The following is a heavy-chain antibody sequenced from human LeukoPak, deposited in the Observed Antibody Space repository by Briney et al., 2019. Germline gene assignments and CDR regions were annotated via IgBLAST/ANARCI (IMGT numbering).Heavy chain of an antibody. CDR3: ARRWRGGWYDY. J-gene: IGHJ4*02. CDR1: GYTFTSYW. CDR2: IYPGDSDI. V-gene: IGHV5-51*01. Sequence: GESLKISCKGSGYTFTSYWIGWVRQMPGKGLEWMGIIYPGDSDITYSPSFQGQVTLSADKSITSAYLQWSSLKASDSAMYYCARRWRGGWYDYWGQGTLVTVSS. D-gene: IGHD6-19*01.